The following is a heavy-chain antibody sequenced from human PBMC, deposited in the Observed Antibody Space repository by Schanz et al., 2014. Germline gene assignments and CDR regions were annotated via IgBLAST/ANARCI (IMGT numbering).Heavy chain of an antibody. CDR3: AKDLAAVGVFDY. CDR1: GFSFRKSA. Sequence: EVQLVESGGGLVQPGESLRLSCAASGFSFRKSAMSWVRQAPGKGLEWVSALTGSGTTTYYADSVKGRFTISRDNSKNTLDLQMNSLRAEDTAIYYCAKDLAAVGVFDYWGQGSLVTVSP. CDR2: LTGSGTTT. J-gene: IGHJ4*02. D-gene: IGHD6-13*01. V-gene: IGHV3-23*04.